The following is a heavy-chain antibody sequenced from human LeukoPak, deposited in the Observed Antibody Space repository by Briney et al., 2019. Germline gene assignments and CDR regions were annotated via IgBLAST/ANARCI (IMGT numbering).Heavy chain of an antibody. CDR2: IIPIFGTA. CDR1: GATFSSYA. Sequence: SVKLSCKASGATFSSYAISWVRQAPGPGLEWMGGIIPIFGTANYAQKFQGRVTITADESTSTAYMELSSLRSEDTAVYYCARASIVATISYYYYGMDVWGKGTTVTVSS. V-gene: IGHV1-69*13. J-gene: IGHJ6*04. D-gene: IGHD5-12*01. CDR3: ARASIVATISYYYYGMDV.